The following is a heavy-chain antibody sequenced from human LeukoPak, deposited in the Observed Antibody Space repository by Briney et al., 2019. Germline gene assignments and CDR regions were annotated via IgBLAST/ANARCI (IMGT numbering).Heavy chain of an antibody. CDR2: INHSGST. D-gene: IGHD3-22*01. J-gene: IGHJ4*02. V-gene: IGHV4-34*01. Sequence: SETLSLTCAVYGESFSGYYWSWIRQPPGKGLEWIGEINHSGSTNYNPSLKSRVTVSVDTSKNQFSLKLSSVTAADTAVYYCARSHDSSGYYRIPLDYWGQGTLVTVSS. CDR1: GESFSGYY. CDR3: ARSHDSSGYYRIPLDY.